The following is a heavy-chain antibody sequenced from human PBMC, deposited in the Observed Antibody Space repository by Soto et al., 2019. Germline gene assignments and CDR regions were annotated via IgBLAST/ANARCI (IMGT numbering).Heavy chain of an antibody. J-gene: IGHJ4*02. CDR2: ISWNSGSI. CDR1: GFTFDDYA. D-gene: IGHD1-7*01. CDR3: AKGGYNWNSYLHY. V-gene: IGHV3-9*01. Sequence: EVQLVESGGGLVQPGRSLRLSCAASGFTFDDYAMHWVRQAPWKGLEWVSGISWNSGSIGYADSVKGRFTISRDNAKNSLYLQMNSLRAEDTALYYCAKGGYNWNSYLHYWGQGTLVTVSS.